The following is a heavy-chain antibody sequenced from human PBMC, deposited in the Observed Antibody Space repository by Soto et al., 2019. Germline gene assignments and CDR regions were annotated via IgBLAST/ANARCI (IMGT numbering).Heavy chain of an antibody. D-gene: IGHD2-2*01. Sequence: PSETLFLTCTVSGGSISSGYYYWSWIRQPPGKGLEWIGYIYHSGSTYYNPSLKSQVTISVDRSKNQFSLKLSSVTAADTAVYYCARGIISTSCWFDPWGQGTLVTVSS. J-gene: IGHJ5*02. CDR1: GGSISSGYYY. CDR3: ARGIISTSCWFDP. CDR2: IYHSGST. V-gene: IGHV4-30-2*01.